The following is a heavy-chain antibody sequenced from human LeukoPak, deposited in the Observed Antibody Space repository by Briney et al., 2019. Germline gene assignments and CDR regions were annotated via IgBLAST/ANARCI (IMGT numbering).Heavy chain of an antibody. D-gene: IGHD6-19*01. Sequence: GASVKVSCKASGYTFTTCDINWVRQATGHGLEWMGWMNPNSGNTSYGQSFQGRITMTRDISIGTAYMELRSLTSDDTAIYYCTKGSSGRRDNWGQGTLVTVSA. CDR2: MNPNSGNT. J-gene: IGHJ4*02. CDR3: TKGSSGRRDN. CDR1: GYTFTTCD. V-gene: IGHV1-8*01.